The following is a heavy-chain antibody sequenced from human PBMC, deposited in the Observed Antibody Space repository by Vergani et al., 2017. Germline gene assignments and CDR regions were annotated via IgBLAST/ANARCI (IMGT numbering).Heavy chain of an antibody. CDR1: GGSISSSSYY. D-gene: IGHD3-22*01. Sequence: QLQLQESGPGLVKPSETLSLTCTVSGGSISSSSYYWGWIRQPPGKGLEWIGSIYYSGSTYYNPSLKSRVTISVDTSKNQFSLKLSSVTAADTAVYYCARTWYYYDSSGPDRTYYFDYWGQGTLVTVSS. V-gene: IGHV4-39*07. CDR3: ARTWYYYDSSGPDRTYYFDY. CDR2: IYYSGST. J-gene: IGHJ4*02.